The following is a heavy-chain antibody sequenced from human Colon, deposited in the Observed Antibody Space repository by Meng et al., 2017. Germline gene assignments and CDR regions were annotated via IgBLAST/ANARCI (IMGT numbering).Heavy chain of an antibody. CDR2: FFHTGRT. J-gene: IGHJ4*02. CDR1: GGSISSNW. D-gene: IGHD3/OR15-3a*01. CDR3: ARHISILGQRGFDY. Sequence: QGRLQAWGPGLVKPSGTLSLTCAVSGGSISSNWWSWVRQPPGKGLEWIGEFFHTGRTNYDPSLKSRVTISVDKSNNQFSLKLTSVTAADTAVYYCARHISILGQRGFDYWGQGTLVTVSS. V-gene: IGHV4-4*02.